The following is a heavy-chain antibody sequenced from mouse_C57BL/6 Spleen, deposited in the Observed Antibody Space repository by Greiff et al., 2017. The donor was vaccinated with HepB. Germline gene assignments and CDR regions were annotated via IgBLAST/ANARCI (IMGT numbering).Heavy chain of an antibody. CDR2: INPNNGGT. CDR1: GYTFTDYN. D-gene: IGHD1-1*01. CDR3: ARYGTTGNAMDY. J-gene: IGHJ4*01. V-gene: IGHV1-18*01. Sequence: VQLQQSGPELVKPGASVKISCKASGYTFTDYNMDWVKQSHGKSLEWIGDINPNNGGTIYNQKFKGKATLTVDKSSSTAYMELRSLTSEDTAVYYGARYGTTGNAMDYWGQGTSVTVSS.